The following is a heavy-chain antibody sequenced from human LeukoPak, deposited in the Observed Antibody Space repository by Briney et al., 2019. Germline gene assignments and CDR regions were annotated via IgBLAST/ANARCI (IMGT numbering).Heavy chain of an antibody. CDR2: IYTSGST. V-gene: IGHV4-4*07. J-gene: IGHJ4*02. D-gene: IGHD2-8*01. Sequence: SETLSLTCTVSGGSISSYYWSWIRPPAGKGLEWIGRIYTSGSTNYNPSLKSRVTMSVDTSKNQFSLKLSSVTAADTAVYYCAREREDIKLMLYAYYFDYWGQGTLVTVSS. CDR3: AREREDIKLMLYAYYFDY. CDR1: GGSISSYY.